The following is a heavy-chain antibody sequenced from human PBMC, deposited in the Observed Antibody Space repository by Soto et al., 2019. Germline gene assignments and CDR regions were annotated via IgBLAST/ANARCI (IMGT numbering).Heavy chain of an antibody. D-gene: IGHD6-13*01. J-gene: IGHJ3*02. CDR2: IGTAGDT. CDR3: ARSQVRSWRGEDAFDI. CDR1: GFTFSSYD. V-gene: IGHV3-13*01. Sequence: GGSLRLSCAASGFTFSSYDMHWVRQATGKGLEWVSAIGTAGDTYYPGSVKGRFTISRENAKNSLYLQMNSLRARDTAVYYCARSQVRSWRGEDAFDIWGQGTMVTVSS.